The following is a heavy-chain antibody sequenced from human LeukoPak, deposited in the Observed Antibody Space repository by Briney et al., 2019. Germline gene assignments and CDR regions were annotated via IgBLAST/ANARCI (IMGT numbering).Heavy chain of an antibody. CDR1: GDSVSSNSAA. CDR2: TYYRSKRYN. V-gene: IGHV6-1*01. Sequence: TSQTLSLTCAISGDSVSSNSAALTWVRQSPSRGLAWLGRTYYRSKRYNDYEVSVQSRITINPDTSKNQFSLQLNSVTPEDTAVYYCARGRVTTIANYYYYYIDVWGKGTTVTVSS. D-gene: IGHD4-17*01. CDR3: ARGRVTTIANYYYYYIDV. J-gene: IGHJ6*03.